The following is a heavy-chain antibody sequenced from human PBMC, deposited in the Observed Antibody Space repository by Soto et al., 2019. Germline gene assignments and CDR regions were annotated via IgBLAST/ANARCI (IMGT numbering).Heavy chain of an antibody. CDR3: ARGWDIVLMVYDY. D-gene: IGHD2-8*01. J-gene: IGHJ4*02. CDR2: INHSGST. CDR1: GGSFSGYY. V-gene: IGHV4-34*01. Sequence: TSETLSLTCAGYGGSFSGYYWSWIRQPPGKGREWIGEINHSGSTNYNPSLKSRVTISVDTSKNQFSLKLSSVTAADTAVYYCARGWDIVLMVYDYWGQGTLVTVSS.